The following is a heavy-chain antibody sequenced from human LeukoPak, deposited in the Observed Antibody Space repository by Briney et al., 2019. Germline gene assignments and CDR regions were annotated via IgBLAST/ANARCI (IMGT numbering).Heavy chain of an antibody. CDR1: GGTFSSYA. CDR2: IIPIFGTA. CDR3: ATGPTSSGWYESSKDYYYYYMDV. Sequence: GASVKVSCKASGGTFSSYAISWVRQAPGQGLEWMGGIIPIFGTANYAQKFQGRVTITADESTSTAYMELSSLRSEDTAVYYCATGPTSSGWYESSKDYYYYYMDVWGKGTTVTVSS. J-gene: IGHJ6*03. V-gene: IGHV1-69*13. D-gene: IGHD6-19*01.